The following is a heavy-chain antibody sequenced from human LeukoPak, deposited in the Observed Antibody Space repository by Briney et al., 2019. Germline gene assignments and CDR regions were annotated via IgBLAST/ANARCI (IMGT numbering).Heavy chain of an antibody. D-gene: IGHD3-22*01. CDR3: TTSYYDSSGD. CDR2: IRSKANSYAT. V-gene: IGHV3-73*01. J-gene: IGHJ4*02. Sequence: GGSLRLSCVASGFTFSGSAMHWVRQASGKGLEWVGRIRSKANSYATAYAASVKGRFTISRDDSKNTAYLQMNSLKTEDTAVYYCTTSYYDSSGDWGQGTLVTVSS. CDR1: GFTFSGSA.